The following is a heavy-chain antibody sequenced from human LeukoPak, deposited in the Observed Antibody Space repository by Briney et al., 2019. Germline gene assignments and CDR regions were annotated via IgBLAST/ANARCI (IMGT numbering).Heavy chain of an antibody. CDR3: AKGRTTTVRFLIDY. CDR1: GFTFDDYA. D-gene: IGHD4-17*01. V-gene: IGHV3-9*01. J-gene: IGHJ4*02. Sequence: GGSLRLSCAASGFTFDDYAMHWVRQAPGKGLEWVSGISWNSGNIDYADSVKGRFTISRDNAKNSLYLQMNSLRAEDTAVYYCAKGRTTTVRFLIDYWGQGTLVTVSS. CDR2: ISWNSGNI.